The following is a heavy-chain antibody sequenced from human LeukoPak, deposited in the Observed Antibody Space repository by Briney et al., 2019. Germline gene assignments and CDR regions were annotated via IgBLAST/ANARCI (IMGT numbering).Heavy chain of an antibody. CDR1: GFTFSSYG. CDR3: AKDFSSGWGE. D-gene: IGHD6-19*01. V-gene: IGHV3-30*18. Sequence: PGGSLRLSCAASGFTFSSYGMHWVRQAPGKGLEWVAVISYDGSNKHYADSVKGRFTISRDNSKNTLYLQMNSLRAEDTAVYYCAKDFSSGWGEWGQGTLVTVSS. CDR2: ISYDGSNK. J-gene: IGHJ4*02.